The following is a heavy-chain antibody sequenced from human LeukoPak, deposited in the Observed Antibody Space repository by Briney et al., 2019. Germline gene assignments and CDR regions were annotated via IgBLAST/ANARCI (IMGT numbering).Heavy chain of an antibody. D-gene: IGHD3-10*01. CDR2: ISYDGSNK. CDR3: AKDSHYSYYGSGILRYYYYGMDV. CDR1: GFTFSSYA. V-gene: IGHV3-30-3*01. Sequence: PGGSLRLSCAASGFTFSSYAMHWVRQAPGKGLGWVAVISYDGSNKYYADSVKGRFTISRDNSKNTLYLQMNSLRAEDTAVYYCAKDSHYSYYGSGILRYYYYGMDVWGQGTTVTVSS. J-gene: IGHJ6*02.